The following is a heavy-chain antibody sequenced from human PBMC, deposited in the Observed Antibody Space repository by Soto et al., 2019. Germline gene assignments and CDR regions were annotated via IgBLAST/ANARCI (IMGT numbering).Heavy chain of an antibody. V-gene: IGHV5-10-1*01. D-gene: IGHD6-6*01. J-gene: IGHJ6*02. Sequence: GESLKISCKGSGYSFTSYWISWVRQMPGKGLEWMGRIDPSDSYTNYSPSFQGHVTISADKSISTAHLQWSSLKASDTAMYYCARHDHSSSRPYYYYGMDVWGQGTTVTVSS. CDR1: GYSFTSYW. CDR3: ARHDHSSSRPYYYYGMDV. CDR2: IDPSDSYT.